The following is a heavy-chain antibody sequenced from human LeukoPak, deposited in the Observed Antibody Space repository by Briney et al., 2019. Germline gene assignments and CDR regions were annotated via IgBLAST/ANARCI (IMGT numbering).Heavy chain of an antibody. CDR3: AKDGHCPGALCPTQIAVAGYNDN. CDR2: INYNGDNK. CDR1: GFTFSIYT. Sequence: GGSLRLSCAASGFTFSIYTMNWGRQAPGKGLEWVSIINYNGDNKYYADSVQGRFTISRDNSKNTVYLQMNSLRAEDTAIYYCAKDGHCPGALCPTQIAVAGYNDNWGQGTLVTVPS. J-gene: IGHJ4*02. V-gene: IGHV3-23*01. D-gene: IGHD6-19*01.